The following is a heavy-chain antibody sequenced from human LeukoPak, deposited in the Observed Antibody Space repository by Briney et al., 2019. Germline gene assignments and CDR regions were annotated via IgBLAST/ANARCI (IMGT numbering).Heavy chain of an antibody. J-gene: IGHJ4*02. D-gene: IGHD6-19*01. CDR3: ARVEYSSGWAADY. CDR1: GFIFTNYA. CDR2: ISGSGGNT. V-gene: IGHV3-23*01. Sequence: GGSLRLSCATSGFIFTNYAMSWVRQAPGKGLEWVSAISGSGGNTYYADSVKGRFTISRDNAKNSLYLQMNSLRAEDTAVYYCARVEYSSGWAADYWGQGTLVTVSS.